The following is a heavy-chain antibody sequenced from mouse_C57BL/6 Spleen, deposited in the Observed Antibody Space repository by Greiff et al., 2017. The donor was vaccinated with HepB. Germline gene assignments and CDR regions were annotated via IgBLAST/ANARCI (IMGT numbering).Heavy chain of an antibody. CDR2: ISDGGGYT. CDR3: ARVYCANLYSLDY. V-gene: IGHV5-4*03. D-gene: IGHD6-1*01. J-gene: IGHJ2*01. CDR1: GFTFSSYA. Sequence: EVKLVESGGGLVKPGGSLKLSCAASGFTFSSYAMSWVRQTPEKRLEWVATISDGGGYTYYPDNVKGRITISRDNAKNNLYLQMSHLKSENTTMYYCARVYCANLYSLDYWGQGTTLTVSS.